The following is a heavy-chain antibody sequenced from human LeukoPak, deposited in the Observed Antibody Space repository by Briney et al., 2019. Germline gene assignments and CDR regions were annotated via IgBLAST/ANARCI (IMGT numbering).Heavy chain of an antibody. J-gene: IGHJ4*02. CDR1: GFPFISYA. CDR2: IIGSGGST. CDR3: ANYANAGSLDY. Sequence: GGSMRLSCAASGFPFISYAMSWVRQAPGKGLEWVSAIIGSGGSTYYADSVKGRFTISRDNSKNTLYLQMNSLRAKDTAVYYCANYANAGSLDYWGQGTLVTVSS. V-gene: IGHV3-23*01. D-gene: IGHD2-2*01.